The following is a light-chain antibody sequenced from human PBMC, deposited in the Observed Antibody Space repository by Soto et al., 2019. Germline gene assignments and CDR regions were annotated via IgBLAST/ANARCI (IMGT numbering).Light chain of an antibody. CDR3: QQYGSSPLT. V-gene: IGKV3-20*01. CDR1: QSISYY. Sequence: EIVLTQSPGTLSLSPGEKATLSCRASQSISYYLAWYQQKPGQAPRLLIYGASNRATGIPDRFTGSGSGTDFTLTISRLEPEDFAVYYCQQYGSSPLTFGGGTKVEIK. CDR2: GAS. J-gene: IGKJ4*01.